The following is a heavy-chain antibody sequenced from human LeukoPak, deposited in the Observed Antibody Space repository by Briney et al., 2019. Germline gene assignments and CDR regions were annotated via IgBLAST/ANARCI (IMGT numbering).Heavy chain of an antibody. J-gene: IGHJ4*02. D-gene: IGHD5-18*01. CDR3: ARDRSGHRHLFDY. CDR1: GYTFTDYY. CDR2: INPETGGT. V-gene: IGHV1-2*02. Sequence: ASVKVSCKASGYTFTDYYLHWVRQAPGQGLEWMGWINPETGGTDYARRFQGRVTMTRDTSISTAYMELSRLRSDDTAVYFCARDRSGHRHLFDYWGQGALVTVSS.